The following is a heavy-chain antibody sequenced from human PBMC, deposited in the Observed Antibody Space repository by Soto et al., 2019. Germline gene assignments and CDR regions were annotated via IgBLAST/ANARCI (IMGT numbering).Heavy chain of an antibody. J-gene: IGHJ4*02. V-gene: IGHV1-2*04. CDR3: SRASDIAIPGGFDY. D-gene: IGHD2-15*01. CDR2: INPNSGGT. Sequence: QVQLVQSGAEVKKPGASVKVSCKASGYTFTGYYMHWVRQAPGQGLEWMGWINPNSGGTNYAQKFQGWVTMTRDTSIRTAYMELSRLRSDDTAVYYCSRASDIAIPGGFDYWGQGTLVTVSS. CDR1: GYTFTGYY.